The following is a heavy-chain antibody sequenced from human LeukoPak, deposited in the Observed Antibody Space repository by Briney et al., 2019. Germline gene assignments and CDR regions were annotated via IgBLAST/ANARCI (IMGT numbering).Heavy chain of an antibody. CDR2: IYYSGST. J-gene: IGHJ6*03. V-gene: IGHV4-31*03. D-gene: IGHD2-2*01. CDR1: GGSISSGGYY. CDR3: ARDRAAAMEYYYMDV. Sequence: SETLSLTCTVSGGSISSGGYYWSWIRQHPGKGLEWIGYIYYSGSTYYNPSLKSRVTISVDTSKNQFSLKLSSVTAADTAVYYCARDRAAAMEYYYMDVWGKGTTVTVSS.